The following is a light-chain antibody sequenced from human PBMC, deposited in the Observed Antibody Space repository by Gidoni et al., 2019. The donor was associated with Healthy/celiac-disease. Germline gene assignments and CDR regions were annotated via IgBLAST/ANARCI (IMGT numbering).Light chain of an antibody. Sequence: EFVLTQSPATLSLSPGERATPSCSASQSVSSYLAWFQQKPGKAPRLLIYDASNRATGIPARFSGSGFGTDFPLTIRSLEPEDFAVYYWQQRSNWPPGTFGGGTKVEIK. CDR2: DAS. V-gene: IGKV3-11*01. CDR1: QSVSSY. CDR3: QQRSNWPPGT. J-gene: IGKJ4*01.